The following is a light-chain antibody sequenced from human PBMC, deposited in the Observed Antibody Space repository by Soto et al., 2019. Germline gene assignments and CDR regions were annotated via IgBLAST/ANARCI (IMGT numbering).Light chain of an antibody. V-gene: IGLV1-51*02. CDR3: GALDSSLSVMV. Sequence: QSVLTQPPSVSAAPGQKVTISCSGGSSNIGNNYISWYQHLPGTAPKLLIYENNKRPSGIPDRFSGSKSGTSATLDITGLQTGDEADYSCGALDSSLSVMVFGGGTKLTVL. CDR1: SSNIGNNY. J-gene: IGLJ2*01. CDR2: ENN.